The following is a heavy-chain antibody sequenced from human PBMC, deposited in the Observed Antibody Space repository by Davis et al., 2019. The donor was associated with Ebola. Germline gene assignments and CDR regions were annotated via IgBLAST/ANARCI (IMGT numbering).Heavy chain of an antibody. CDR3: AKGGVMITFGGVPGTY. V-gene: IGHV3-23*01. CDR2: ISGSGGST. Sequence: PGGSLTLSCAASGFTFSSYAMSWVRPAPGKGLEWVSAISGSGGSTYHADSVKGRFTISRDNSKNMLYLQMNSLRAEDTAVYYCAKGGVMITFGGVPGTYWGQGTLVTVSS. J-gene: IGHJ4*02. CDR1: GFTFSSYA. D-gene: IGHD3-16*01.